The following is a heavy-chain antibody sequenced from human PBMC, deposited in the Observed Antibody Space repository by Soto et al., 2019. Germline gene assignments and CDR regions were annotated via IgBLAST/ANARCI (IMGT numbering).Heavy chain of an antibody. CDR2: ISSSSSYI. V-gene: IGHV3-21*01. CDR1: GFTFSSYS. Sequence: GGSLRLSCAASGFTFSSYSMNWVRQAPGKGLEWVSSISSSSSYIYYAGSVKGRFTIARYNAKNSLYLQMNSLRAEDTAVYYCAREKYSSSEGMDVWGQGTTVTVSS. J-gene: IGHJ6*02. CDR3: AREKYSSSEGMDV. D-gene: IGHD6-6*01.